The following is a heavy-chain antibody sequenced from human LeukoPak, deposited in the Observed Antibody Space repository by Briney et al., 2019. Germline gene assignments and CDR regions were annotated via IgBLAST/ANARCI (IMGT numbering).Heavy chain of an antibody. CDR2: INHSGSP. CDR1: GGSFSGYY. D-gene: IGHD2-8*01. Sequence: SETLSLTCAVYGGSFSGYYWSWIRQPPGKGLEWIGEINHSGSPNYNPSLKSRVTISVDTSKNQFSLKLSSVTAADTAVYYCARLGRMVYAPPNYYMDVWCKGTTVTVSS. V-gene: IGHV4-34*01. J-gene: IGHJ6*03. CDR3: ARLGRMVYAPPNYYMDV.